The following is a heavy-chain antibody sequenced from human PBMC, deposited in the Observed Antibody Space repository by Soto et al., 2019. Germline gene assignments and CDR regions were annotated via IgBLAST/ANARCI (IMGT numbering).Heavy chain of an antibody. CDR1: GFTFSNYW. J-gene: IGHJ4*02. Sequence: GGSLRLSCAASGFTFSNYWMTWVRQAPGKGLEWVATINEDGGEKYYVDSVKGRFAISRDNPKSSLYLQMNSLRAEDTAVYYCATYCTTGTCPARFDYWGQGTLVTVSS. CDR3: ATYCTTGTCPARFDY. V-gene: IGHV3-7*01. CDR2: INEDGGEK. D-gene: IGHD2-8*01.